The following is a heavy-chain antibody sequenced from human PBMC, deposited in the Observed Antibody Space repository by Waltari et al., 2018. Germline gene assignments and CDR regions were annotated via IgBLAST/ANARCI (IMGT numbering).Heavy chain of an antibody. J-gene: IGHJ5*02. CDR3: ARGLSSPPDFDP. V-gene: IGHV4-30-2*01. CDR2: IYHSVST. CDR1: GGSMSSGRHS. D-gene: IGHD6-13*01. Sequence: QLQLQESGSGLVKPSQTLSLTCAVSGGSMSSGRHSWSWVRQPPGKGLEWIGYIYHSVSTNYNPALKSRVTISVDTSKNQFSLKLSSVTAADTAVYYCARGLSSPPDFDPWGQGTLVTVSS.